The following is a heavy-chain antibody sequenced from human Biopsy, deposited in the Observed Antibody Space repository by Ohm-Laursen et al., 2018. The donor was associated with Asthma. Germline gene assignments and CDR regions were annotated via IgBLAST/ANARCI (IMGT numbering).Heavy chain of an antibody. CDR1: GFMFRSFG. V-gene: IGHV3-30*03. D-gene: IGHD2-15*01. Sequence: SLRLSCTASGFMFRSFGMHWVRQAPGKGLEWVAVISYDGNHKFYEDSVKGRFTISRDNSKNTLYLQMNSLRAEDTAVYYCARDVDLRSVYWGQGTLVTVSP. CDR2: ISYDGNHK. J-gene: IGHJ4*02. CDR3: ARDVDLRSVY.